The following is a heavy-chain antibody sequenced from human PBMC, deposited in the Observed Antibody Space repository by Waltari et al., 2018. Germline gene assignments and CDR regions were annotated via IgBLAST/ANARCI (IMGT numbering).Heavy chain of an antibody. J-gene: IGHJ6*02. CDR3: ASAVSGIRAESNCYYYGMDV. CDR2: IDQSERT. D-gene: IGHD2-21*01. V-gene: IGHV4-34*01. Sequence: PPGKGRVWIGEIDQSERTNHNPSLKSRVTISLDTSKKQFSLMLRSVSAAYTAVYYCASAVSGIRAESNCYYYGMDVWGQGTTVTVSS.